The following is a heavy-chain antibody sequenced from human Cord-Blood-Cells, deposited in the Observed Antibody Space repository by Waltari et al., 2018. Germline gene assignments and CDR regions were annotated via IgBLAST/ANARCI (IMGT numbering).Heavy chain of an antibody. D-gene: IGHD3-22*01. CDR3: ATNPLQYYYDSSGYYFDY. CDR2: IIPILGLA. Sequence: QVQLVQSGAEVKKPGSSVKVSCKASGGTFSSYAISWVRQAPGQGLEWMGGIIPILGLANYAQKFQGRVTITADKSTSTAYMELSSLRSEDTAVYYCATNPLQYYYDSSGYYFDYWGQGTLVTVSS. CDR1: GGTFSSYA. J-gene: IGHJ4*02. V-gene: IGHV1-69*10.